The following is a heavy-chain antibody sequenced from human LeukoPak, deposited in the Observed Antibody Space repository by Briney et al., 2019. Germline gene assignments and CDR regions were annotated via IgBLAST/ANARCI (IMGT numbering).Heavy chain of an antibody. CDR3: ARNGRNIAATGYYFHY. D-gene: IGHD6-13*01. CDR1: GFTFSDYA. J-gene: IGHJ4*02. V-gene: IGHV3-23*01. CDR2: INGSGAGT. Sequence: PGGSLRLSCTVSGFTFSDYAISWVRQAPGKGLEWVSSINGSGAGTYYADSVKGRFTISRDNSKNTLYVQMNNLRVEDTAVYYCARNGRNIAATGYYFHYWGQGTLVTVSS.